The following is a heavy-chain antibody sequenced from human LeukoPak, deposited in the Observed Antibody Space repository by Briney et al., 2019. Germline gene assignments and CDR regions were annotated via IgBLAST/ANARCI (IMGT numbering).Heavy chain of an antibody. V-gene: IGHV3-30*02. CDR2: IRYDGSNK. D-gene: IGHD3-22*01. Sequence: QAGGSLRLSCAASGFTFSSYGMHWVRQAPGKGLEWVAFIRYDGSNKYYADSVKGRFTISRDNSKNTLYLQMNSLRAEDTAVYYCARTYYYDSSGSDDYWGQGTLVTVSS. CDR1: GFTFSSYG. J-gene: IGHJ4*02. CDR3: ARTYYYDSSGSDDY.